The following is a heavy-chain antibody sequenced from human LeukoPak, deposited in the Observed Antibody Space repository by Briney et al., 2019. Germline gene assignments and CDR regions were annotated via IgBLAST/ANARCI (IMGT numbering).Heavy chain of an antibody. CDR2: INHSGST. CDR3: ARHLRRYGSGPAPYYFDY. V-gene: IGHV4-34*01. J-gene: IGHJ4*02. CDR1: GGSFSGYY. Sequence: PSETLSLTCAVYGGSFSGYYWSWLRQPPGKGLEWIGEINHSGSTNYNPSLKSRVTISVDTSKNQFSLKLSSVTAADTAVYYCARHLRRYGSGPAPYYFDYWGQGTLVTVSS. D-gene: IGHD3-10*01.